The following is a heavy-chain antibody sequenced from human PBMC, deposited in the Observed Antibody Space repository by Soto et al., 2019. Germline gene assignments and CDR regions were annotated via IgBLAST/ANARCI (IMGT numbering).Heavy chain of an antibody. CDR1: GGSISSGGYS. Sequence: PSETLSLTCAVSGGSISSGGYSWRWIRQPPGKGLEWIGYIYHSGSTYYNPSLKSRVTISVDRSKNQFSLKLSSVTAADTAVYYCARDKITGLFDYWGQGTLVTVSS. CDR3: ARDKITGLFDY. J-gene: IGHJ4*02. D-gene: IGHD2-8*02. V-gene: IGHV4-30-2*01. CDR2: IYHSGST.